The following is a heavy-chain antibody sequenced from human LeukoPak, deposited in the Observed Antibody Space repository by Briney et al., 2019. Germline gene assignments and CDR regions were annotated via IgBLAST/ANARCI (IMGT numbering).Heavy chain of an antibody. Sequence: ASVKVSCKASGGTFTSYGISWVRQAPGQGLEWMGWISAYNGNTNYAQKLQGRVTMTTDTSTSTAYMELRSLRSDDTAVYYCARDSLHRRITIFGVVIAPNNYYYGMDVWGQGTTVTVSS. V-gene: IGHV1-18*01. CDR2: ISAYNGNT. CDR3: ARDSLHRRITIFGVVIAPNNYYYGMDV. CDR1: GGTFTSYG. D-gene: IGHD3-3*01. J-gene: IGHJ6*02.